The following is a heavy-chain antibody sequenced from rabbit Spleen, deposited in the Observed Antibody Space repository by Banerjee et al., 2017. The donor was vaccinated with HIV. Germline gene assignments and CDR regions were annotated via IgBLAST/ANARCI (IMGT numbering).Heavy chain of an antibody. CDR2: IDDDDSGTT. V-gene: IGHV1S45*01. J-gene: IGHJ6*01. CDR1: GIDFSSSYW. Sequence: QEQVVESGGGLVQPEGSLTLTCKASGIDFSSSYWICWVRQAPGKGLEWIACIDDDDSGTTYYASWAKGRFTISKTSSTTVTLQMTSLTVADTATYFCARDTGSSFSSYGMDLWGPGTLVTVS. D-gene: IGHD8-1*01. CDR3: ARDTGSSFSSYGMDL.